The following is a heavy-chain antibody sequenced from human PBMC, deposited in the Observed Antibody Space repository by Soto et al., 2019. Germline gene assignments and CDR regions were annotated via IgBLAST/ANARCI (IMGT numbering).Heavy chain of an antibody. CDR3: ATEYNGTVAFEF. J-gene: IGHJ4*02. CDR1: GFTFSSHG. CDR2: IWYDGNNK. Sequence: VQLVESGGGVVQPGGSLRLSCAASGFTFSSHGMHWVRQTPGKGLEWVAHIWYDGNNKYYGDSVKGRFTISRDNSKNKLYLQMNCLRAEDTAVYYCATEYNGTVAFEFWGRGTLVAVSS. V-gene: IGHV3-33*01. D-gene: IGHD1-20*01.